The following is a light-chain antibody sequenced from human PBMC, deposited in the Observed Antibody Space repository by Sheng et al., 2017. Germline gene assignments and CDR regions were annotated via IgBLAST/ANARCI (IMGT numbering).Light chain of an antibody. CDR3: QHYNNWPPMFT. J-gene: IGKJ2*01. Sequence: ELVLTQSPGTLSVSPGERATLSCRASQRVSSSLAWYRQRPGQAPRLLIYGVSTRATGIPARFSGSGSGIEFTLTISSLQSEDVAVYYCQHYNNWPPMFTFGQGTKLEIK. CDR1: QRVSSS. CDR2: GVS. V-gene: IGKV3-15*01.